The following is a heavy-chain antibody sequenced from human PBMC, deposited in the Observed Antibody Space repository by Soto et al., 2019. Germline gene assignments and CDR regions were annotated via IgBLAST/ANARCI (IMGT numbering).Heavy chain of an antibody. D-gene: IGHD3-22*01. CDR3: ARDRFGLSSAFDY. J-gene: IGHJ4*02. CDR1: GGSIRSYY. V-gene: IGHV4-59*01. CDR2: IKYTGDT. Sequence: NPSETLSLTCTVSGGSIRSYYWSWIRQPPGKELEWIGFIKYTGDTNYNPSLKSRVTISVDTSKNQFSLKLTSVTAADTAVYYCARDRFGLSSAFDYWGQGTPVTVSS.